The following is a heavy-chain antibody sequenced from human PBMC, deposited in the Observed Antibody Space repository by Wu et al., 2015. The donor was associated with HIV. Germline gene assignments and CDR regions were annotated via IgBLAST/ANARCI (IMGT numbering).Heavy chain of an antibody. J-gene: IGHJ3*02. Sequence: QDQLVQSGAEVKKPGASVKVSCKASGYTFTSYGISWVRLAPGQGLEWMGRIHPKFDAANYAEKFQGRVTFTADESTATAYMELTSLTFDDTAVYYCARGRTKRNLLAFDIWGQGTTVTVSS. CDR1: GYTFTSYG. CDR3: ARGRTKRNLLAFDI. D-gene: IGHD1-14*01. V-gene: IGHV1-18*01. CDR2: IHPKFDAA.